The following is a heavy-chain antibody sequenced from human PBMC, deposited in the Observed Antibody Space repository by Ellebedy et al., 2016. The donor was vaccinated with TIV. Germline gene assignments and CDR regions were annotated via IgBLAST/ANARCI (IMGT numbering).Heavy chain of an antibody. J-gene: IGHJ4*02. CDR1: GFTFSSYG. Sequence: GESLKISCAASGFTFSSYGMHWVRQAPGKGLEWVAFIRYDGSNKYDADSVKGRFPISRDNSKNTLYLQMNSLRAEDTAVYYCAKDPGYYDSSGYFDYWGQGTLVTVSS. CDR3: AKDPGYYDSSGYFDY. D-gene: IGHD3-22*01. V-gene: IGHV3-30*02. CDR2: IRYDGSNK.